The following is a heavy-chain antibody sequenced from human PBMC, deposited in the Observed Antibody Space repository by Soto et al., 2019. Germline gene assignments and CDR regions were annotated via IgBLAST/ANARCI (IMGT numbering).Heavy chain of an antibody. Sequence: QVQLQESGPGLVKPSETLSLTCTVSGGSITSYSWNWIRQSPGKGLEWIGYIYDTGNTGSTNYNPSLKGRVTISVVTSKNQCSLRLTSVTPADTAVYYCAREPRQGDRIYYFESWGRGTLVTVSS. CDR1: GGSITSYS. CDR3: AREPRQGDRIYYFES. CDR2: IYDTGNTGST. D-gene: IGHD2-21*01. J-gene: IGHJ4*02. V-gene: IGHV4-59*01.